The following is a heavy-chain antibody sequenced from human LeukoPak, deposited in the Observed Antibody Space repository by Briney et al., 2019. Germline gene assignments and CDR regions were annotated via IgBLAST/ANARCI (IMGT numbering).Heavy chain of an antibody. J-gene: IGHJ4*02. CDR2: IFHSGGT. D-gene: IGHD4/OR15-4a*01. V-gene: IGHV4-59*08. CDR1: GGSISSYY. Sequence: SETLSLTCTVSGGSISSYYWSWIRQSPGKGLEWIGHIFHSGGTRYSSSLKSRAIISSDTSNNQLSLKLTSVTAADTAVYCCARLRDGDNGGYFDYWGQGTLVTASS. CDR3: ARLRDGDNGGYFDY.